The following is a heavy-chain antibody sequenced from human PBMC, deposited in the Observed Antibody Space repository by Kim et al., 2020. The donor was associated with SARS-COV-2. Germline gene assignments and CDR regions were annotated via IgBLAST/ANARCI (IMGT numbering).Heavy chain of an antibody. V-gene: IGHV4-59*08. D-gene: IGHD5-18*01. Sequence: SETLSLTCTVSGGSISSYYWSWIRQPPGKGLEWIGYIYYSGSTNYNPSLKSRVTISVDTSKNQFSLKLSSVTAADTAVYYCARSDTAMEERLFYFDYWGQGTLVTVSS. CDR3: ARSDTAMEERLFYFDY. CDR2: IYYSGST. J-gene: IGHJ4*02. CDR1: GGSISSYY.